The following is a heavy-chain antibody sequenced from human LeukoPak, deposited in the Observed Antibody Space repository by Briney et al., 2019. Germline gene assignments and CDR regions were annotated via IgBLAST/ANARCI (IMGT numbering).Heavy chain of an antibody. V-gene: IGHV4-34*01. J-gene: IGHJ4*02. Sequence: SETLSLTCAVYGGSFSGYYWSWIRQPPGEGLEWIGEINHSGSTNYNPSLKSRATISVDTSKNQFSLKLSSVTAADTAVYYCARMAPADYWGQGTLVTVSS. CDR1: GGSFSGYY. CDR2: INHSGST. D-gene: IGHD2-2*01. CDR3: ARMAPADY.